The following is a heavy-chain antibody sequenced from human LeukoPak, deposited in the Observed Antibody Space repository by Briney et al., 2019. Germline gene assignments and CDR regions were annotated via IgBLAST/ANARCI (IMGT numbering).Heavy chain of an antibody. V-gene: IGHV3-23*01. Sequence: PGESLRLSCAAAGFTFSSYAISWVRQAPGKGLGWDSAISGMGGNTYYADSVKGRFTISRDNSKNTLYLQMNSQRAEDTAVYYCAKPHIVVVPAAMRGYYFDYWGQGTLVTVSS. J-gene: IGHJ4*02. D-gene: IGHD2-2*01. CDR2: ISGMGGNT. CDR1: GFTFSSYA. CDR3: AKPHIVVVPAAMRGYYFDY.